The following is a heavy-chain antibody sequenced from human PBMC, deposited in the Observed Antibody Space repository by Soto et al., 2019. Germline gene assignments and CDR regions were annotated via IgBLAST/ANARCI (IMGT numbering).Heavy chain of an antibody. CDR2: ISAYNGNT. V-gene: IGHV1-18*01. Sequence: QVQLVQSGAEVKKPGASVKVSCKASGYTFISYGISWVRQAPGQGLEWMGWISAYNGNTKYAQKLQGRVTMTTDTSTRTAYMALRSLRSDDTAVYYCARDLDDYVWGSYPSPDSFDIWGQGTMVTVSS. J-gene: IGHJ3*02. CDR1: GYTFISYG. D-gene: IGHD3-16*02. CDR3: ARDLDDYVWGSYPSPDSFDI.